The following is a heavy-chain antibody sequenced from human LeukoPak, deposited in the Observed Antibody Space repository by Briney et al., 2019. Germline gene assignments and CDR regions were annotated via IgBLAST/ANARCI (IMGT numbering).Heavy chain of an antibody. CDR2: INHSGST. Sequence: SETLSLTCAVYGGSFSGYYWSWIRQPPGKGPEWIGEINHSGSTNYNPSLKSRVTISVDTSKNQFSLKLSSVTAADTAVYYCARGDVFGGVIVPFDYWGQGTLVTVSS. CDR3: ARGDVFGGVIVPFDY. D-gene: IGHD3-16*02. J-gene: IGHJ4*02. CDR1: GGSFSGYY. V-gene: IGHV4-34*01.